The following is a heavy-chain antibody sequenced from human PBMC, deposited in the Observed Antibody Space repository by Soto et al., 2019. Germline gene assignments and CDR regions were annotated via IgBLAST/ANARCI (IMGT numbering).Heavy chain of an antibody. J-gene: IGHJ6*02. CDR3: ARGVPGMEV. Sequence: QVQLVESGGGVVQPGRSLRLSCAASGFTLSDFAMHWVRQAPGKGLEWVALISNDGGSEYYGDSVKGRFTISRDNSKHMVYLEMTSLRVEDTAVYYCARGVPGMEVWGQGTTVTVSS. CDR1: GFTLSDFA. V-gene: IGHV3-30-3*01. CDR2: ISNDGGSE.